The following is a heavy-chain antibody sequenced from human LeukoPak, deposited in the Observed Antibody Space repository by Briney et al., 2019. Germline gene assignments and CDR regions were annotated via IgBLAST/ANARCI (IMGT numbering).Heavy chain of an antibody. CDR3: ARERAGYSSSWYGNAFDI. CDR2: INWNGGST. Sequence: PGGSLRLSCAASGFTFDDYGMSWVRQALGKGLEWVSGINWNGGSTGYADSVKGRFTISRDNAKNSLYLQMNSLRAEDTALYYCARERAGYSSSWYGNAFDIWGQGTMVTVSS. J-gene: IGHJ3*02. CDR1: GFTFDDYG. V-gene: IGHV3-20*04. D-gene: IGHD6-13*01.